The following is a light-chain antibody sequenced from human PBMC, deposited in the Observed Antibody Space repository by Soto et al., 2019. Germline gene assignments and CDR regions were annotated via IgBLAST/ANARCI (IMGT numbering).Light chain of an antibody. Sequence: EIVMTQSPATLSVSPGERATLSCRASQSVSSNFAWYQHKPGQAPRLLIYGASTRATGIPARFSGSGSETEFTLTISSLQSEDFAVYYCQQYNNWPWTFGQGTKVEIK. CDR3: QQYNNWPWT. J-gene: IGKJ1*01. V-gene: IGKV3-15*01. CDR1: QSVSSN. CDR2: GAS.